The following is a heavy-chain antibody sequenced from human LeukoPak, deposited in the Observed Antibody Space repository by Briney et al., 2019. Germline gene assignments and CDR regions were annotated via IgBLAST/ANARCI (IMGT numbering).Heavy chain of an antibody. Sequence: LTCTVSSGSISSYYWSWIRQPPGKGLEWVSAISGSGGSTYYADSVKGRFTISRDNSKNTLYLQMNSLRAEDTAVYYCAKLPTYYYDSSGYQDYWGQGTLVTVSS. D-gene: IGHD3-22*01. CDR3: AKLPTYYYDSSGYQDY. V-gene: IGHV3-23*01. J-gene: IGHJ4*02. CDR2: ISGSGGST. CDR1: SGSISSYY.